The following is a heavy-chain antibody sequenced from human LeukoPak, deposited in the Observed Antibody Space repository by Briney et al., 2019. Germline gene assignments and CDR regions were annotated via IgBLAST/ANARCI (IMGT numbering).Heavy chain of an antibody. D-gene: IGHD5-18*01. V-gene: IGHV3-48*03. CDR3: ARVSSVVGGYSYGLTYYFDY. J-gene: IGHJ4*02. Sequence: PGGSLRLSCAASGFTFSSYEMNWVRQAPGKGLEWVSYISSSGSNIYYADSVKGRFTISRDNAKNSLYLQMNSLRAEDTAVYYCARVSSVVGGYSYGLTYYFDYWGQGTLVTVSS. CDR2: ISSSGSNI. CDR1: GFTFSSYE.